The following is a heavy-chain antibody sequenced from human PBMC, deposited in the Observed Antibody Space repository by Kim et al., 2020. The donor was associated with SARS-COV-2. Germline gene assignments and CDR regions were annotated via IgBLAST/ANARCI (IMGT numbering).Heavy chain of an antibody. CDR3: ARDESRYRTAATPGLYYYYGMDV. Sequence: ASVKVSCKASGGTFSSYAISWVRQAPGQGLEWMGGIIPIFGTANYAQKFQGRVTITADESTSTAYMELSSLRSEDTAVYYCARDESRYRTAATPGLYYYYGMDVWGQGTTVTVSS. CDR1: GGTFSSYA. D-gene: IGHD2-15*01. V-gene: IGHV1-69*13. J-gene: IGHJ6*02. CDR2: IIPIFGTA.